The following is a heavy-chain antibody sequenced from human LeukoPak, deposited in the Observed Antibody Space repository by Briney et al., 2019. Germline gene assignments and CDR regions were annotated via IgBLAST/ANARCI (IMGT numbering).Heavy chain of an antibody. D-gene: IGHD4-11*01. CDR2: IYTSGST. V-gene: IGHV4-61*02. J-gene: IGHJ6*03. Sequence: SETLSLTCTVSGGSISSGSYYWSWIRQPAGKGLEWIGRIYTSGSTNYNPSLKSRVTISVDTCKNQFSLKLSSVTAADTAVYYCARAGTVATVTGYYYYMDVWGKGTTVTVSS. CDR1: GGSISSGSYY. CDR3: ARAGTVATVTGYYYYMDV.